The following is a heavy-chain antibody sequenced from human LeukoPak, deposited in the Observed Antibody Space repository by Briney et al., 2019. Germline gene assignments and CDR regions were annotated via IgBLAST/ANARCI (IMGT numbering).Heavy chain of an antibody. CDR1: GFTFSSYW. J-gene: IGHJ4*02. V-gene: IGHV3-30-3*01. CDR2: ISYDGSNK. D-gene: IGHD3-16*02. CDR3: ARARDYVWGSYRYGYYFDY. Sequence: GGALRLSCAASGFTFSSYWMNWVRQAPGKGLEWVAVISYDGSNKYYADSVKGRFTISRDNSKNTLYLQMNSLRAEDTAVYYCARARDYVWGSYRYGYYFDYWGQGTLVTVSS.